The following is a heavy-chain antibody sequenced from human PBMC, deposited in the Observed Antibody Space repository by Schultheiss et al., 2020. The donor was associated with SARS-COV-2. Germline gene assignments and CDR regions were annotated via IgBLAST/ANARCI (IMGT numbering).Heavy chain of an antibody. CDR3: ARDRAMIGGYY. J-gene: IGHJ4*02. CDR1: GGTFSSYA. D-gene: IGHD3-22*01. CDR2: INPNSGGT. Sequence: SVKVSCKASGGTFSSYAISWVRQAPGQGLEWMGWINPNSGGTNYAQKFQGRVTITADESTSTAYMELRSLRSDDTAVYYCARDRAMIGGYYWGQGTLVTVSS. V-gene: IGHV1-69*13.